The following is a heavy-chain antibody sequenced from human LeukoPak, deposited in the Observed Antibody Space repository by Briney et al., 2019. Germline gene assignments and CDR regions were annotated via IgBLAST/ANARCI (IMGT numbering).Heavy chain of an antibody. CDR1: GYTFTSYD. CDR2: MNPNSGNT. J-gene: IGHJ3*02. V-gene: IGHV1-8*03. CDR3: ARASYYYDSSGYYYGAFDI. D-gene: IGHD3-22*01. Sequence: AASVKVSCKASGYTFTSYDINWVRQATGQGLEWMGWMNPNSGNTGYAQKFQGRVTITRNTSISTAYMELSSLRSEDTAVYYCARASYYYDSSGYYYGAFDIWGQGTMVTASS.